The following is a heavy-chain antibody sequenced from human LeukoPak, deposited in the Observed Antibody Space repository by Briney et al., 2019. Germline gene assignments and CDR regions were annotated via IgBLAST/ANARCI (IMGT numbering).Heavy chain of an antibody. CDR1: GFPFSDFY. CDR3: ARDDIVGSVDFDY. J-gene: IGHJ4*02. Sequence: ASVKVSCKASGFPFSDFYIHWVRQAPGQGLEWMGWINPNSGDTKYTQRFQGRVTMTRDTSISTAYMEMTSLRYDDTAVYYCARDDIVGSVDFDYWGQGTLVPVSS. CDR2: INPNSGDT. D-gene: IGHD1-26*01. V-gene: IGHV1-2*02.